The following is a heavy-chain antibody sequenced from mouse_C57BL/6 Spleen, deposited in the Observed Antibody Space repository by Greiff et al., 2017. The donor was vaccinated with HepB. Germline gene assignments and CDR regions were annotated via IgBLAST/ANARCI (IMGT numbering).Heavy chain of an antibody. J-gene: IGHJ1*03. Sequence: EVKLMESGGGLVQPGGSLKLSCAASGFTFSDYGMAWVRQAPRKGPEWVAFISNLAYSIYYADTVTGRFTISRENAKNTLYLEMSSLRSEDTAMYYCARSYGSSHWYFDVWGTGTTVTVSS. CDR2: ISNLAYSI. V-gene: IGHV5-15*01. D-gene: IGHD1-1*01. CDR1: GFTFSDYG. CDR3: ARSYGSSHWYFDV.